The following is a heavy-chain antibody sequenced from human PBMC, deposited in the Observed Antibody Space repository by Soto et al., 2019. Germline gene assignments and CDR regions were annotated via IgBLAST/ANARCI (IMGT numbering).Heavy chain of an antibody. CDR3: AKYTCVSRYSFFGRDV. V-gene: IGHV3-49*03. Sequence: PGGSLRLSCTTSGFPFSDYALCWFLQASRKALEWIGVMPRKPYWVTTDYAASVKGRFAISRDDSKSTAYLQMNSVTTEETAVYFCAKYTCVSRYSFFGRDVGGNGTTVTVSS. CDR2: MPRKPYWVTT. D-gene: IGHD2-2*01. CDR1: GFPFSDYA. J-gene: IGHJ6*04.